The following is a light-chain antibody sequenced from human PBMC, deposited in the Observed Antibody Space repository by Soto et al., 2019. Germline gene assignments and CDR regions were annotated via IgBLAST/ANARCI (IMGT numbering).Light chain of an antibody. Sequence: ESVLTQSAGALSSSPGERATLSCRASQSVSSSYLAWYQQKPGQAPRLLIYGASSRATGIPDRFSGSGSGTDFTLTISRLEPEDFAVYYCQQYGSSLLTFGGGTKVDIK. CDR1: QSVSSSY. J-gene: IGKJ4*01. V-gene: IGKV3-20*01. CDR2: GAS. CDR3: QQYGSSLLT.